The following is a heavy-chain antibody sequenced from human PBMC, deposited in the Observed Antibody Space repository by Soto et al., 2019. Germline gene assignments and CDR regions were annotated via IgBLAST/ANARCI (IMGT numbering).Heavy chain of an antibody. CDR3: AREGTTAPQDGFYYYGMDV. J-gene: IGHJ6*02. D-gene: IGHD5-18*01. CDR1: GGTFSSYA. Sequence: QVQLVQSGAEVRKPGSSVKVSCKASGGTFSSYAITWVRQAPGQGLEWMGGIIPIFGSTNYAQKFQGRVTITADESTSTAYMELSSLRSDDTAVYYCAREGTTAPQDGFYYYGMDVWGQGTTVTVSS. CDR2: IIPIFGST. V-gene: IGHV1-69*01.